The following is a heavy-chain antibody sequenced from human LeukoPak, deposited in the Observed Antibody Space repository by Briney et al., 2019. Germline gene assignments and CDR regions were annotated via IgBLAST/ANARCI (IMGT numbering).Heavy chain of an antibody. Sequence: GGSLRLSCAASGFTFSSYGMHWVRQAPGKGLEWVAFIRYDGSNKYYADSVKGRFTISRDKSTNSLYLQMNSLRAEDTAIYYCAKSVVNSGTYIPFDSWGQGTLVTVSS. CDR3: AKSVVNSGTYIPFDS. CDR2: IRYDGSNK. J-gene: IGHJ4*02. D-gene: IGHD1-26*01. CDR1: GFTFSSYG. V-gene: IGHV3-30*02.